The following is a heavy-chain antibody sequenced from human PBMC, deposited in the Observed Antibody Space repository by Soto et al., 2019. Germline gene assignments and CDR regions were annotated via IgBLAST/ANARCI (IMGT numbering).Heavy chain of an antibody. Sequence: SETLSVTCTGFGGSIRIGRYCWGSIREPPGKGLEWIGNIYYSGSTYYKPSLKSRVTTSVDTSKNQFSLKLRSVTAADAAVYYCARLPARTRIAAVHDAFDIWGQGTMVT. V-gene: IGHV4-39*01. J-gene: IGHJ3*02. CDR1: GGSIRIGRYC. CDR3: ARLPARTRIAAVHDAFDI. CDR2: IYYSGST. D-gene: IGHD6-13*01.